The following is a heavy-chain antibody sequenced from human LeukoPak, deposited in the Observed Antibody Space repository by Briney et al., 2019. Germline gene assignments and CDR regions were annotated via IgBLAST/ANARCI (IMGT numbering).Heavy chain of an antibody. J-gene: IGHJ6*02. CDR3: IRGAASGSYYGFDV. Sequence: GGSLRLSCAASGFTFSGSTMHWVRQASGKGLEWVGRIRSKANNHATAYATSVKGRFTLSRDDSKNTAYLQMNSLKPEDTAVYYCIRGAASGSYYGFDVWGQGATVTVSS. V-gene: IGHV3-73*01. D-gene: IGHD1-26*01. CDR2: IRSKANNHAT. CDR1: GFTFSGST.